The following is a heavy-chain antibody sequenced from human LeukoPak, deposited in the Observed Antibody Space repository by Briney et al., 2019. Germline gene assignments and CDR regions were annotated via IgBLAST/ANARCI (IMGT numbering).Heavy chain of an antibody. CDR2: INPNSGGT. CDR3: ARVRHGSGSYYNEVLTWFDP. D-gene: IGHD3-10*01. Sequence: ALVKVSCKASGYTFTGYYMHWVRQAPGQGLEWMGWINPNSGGTNYAQKFQGRVTMTRDTSISTAYMELSRLRSDDTAVYYCARVRHGSGSYYNEVLTWFDPWGQGTLVTVSS. J-gene: IGHJ5*02. V-gene: IGHV1-2*02. CDR1: GYTFTGYY.